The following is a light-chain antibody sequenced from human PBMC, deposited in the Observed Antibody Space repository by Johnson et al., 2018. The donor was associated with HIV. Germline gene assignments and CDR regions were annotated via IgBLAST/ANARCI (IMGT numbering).Light chain of an antibody. Sequence: QSVLTQPPPVSAAPGQKATISCSGSSSNIGNNYVSWYQQVPGTAPKLIIYDNNTRASGIPDRFSGHKSGTSATLAIHGLQTGDEADYYCGTWDSSLRTGFFGTGTKVTVL. J-gene: IGLJ1*01. CDR1: SSNIGNNY. CDR3: GTWDSSLRTGF. CDR2: DNN. V-gene: IGLV1-51*01.